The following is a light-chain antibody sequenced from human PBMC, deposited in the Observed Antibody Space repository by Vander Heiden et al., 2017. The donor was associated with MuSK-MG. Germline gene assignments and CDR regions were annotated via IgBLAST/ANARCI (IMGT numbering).Light chain of an antibody. CDR1: QSIGAY. J-gene: IGKJ5*01. Sequence: IVLTQSPATLSLSPGEGATLSCRASQSIGAYLAWYQQKPGQAPRLLIYDASNRATGIPARFSGSGSGTDFTLTISSLEPEDFAVYYCQQRNSWPITFGQGTRLEIK. CDR2: DAS. CDR3: QQRNSWPIT. V-gene: IGKV3-11*01.